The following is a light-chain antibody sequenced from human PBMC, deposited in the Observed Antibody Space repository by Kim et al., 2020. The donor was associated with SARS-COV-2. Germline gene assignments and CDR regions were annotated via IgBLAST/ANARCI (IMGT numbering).Light chain of an antibody. CDR2: QDS. J-gene: IGLJ2*01. CDR3: QAWDSSTAW. CDR1: KLGDKF. Sequence: SYELTQPPSVSVSPGQTASITCSGDKLGDKFACWYQQKPGQSPVLVIYQDSKRPSGIPERFSGSNSGNTATLTISGTQAMAEADYYCQAWDSSTAWIGGG. V-gene: IGLV3-1*01.